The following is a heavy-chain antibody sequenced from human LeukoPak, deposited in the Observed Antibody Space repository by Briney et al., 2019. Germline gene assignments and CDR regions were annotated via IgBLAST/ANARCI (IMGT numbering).Heavy chain of an antibody. V-gene: IGHV4-39*07. Sequence: PSETLSLTCTVSGGSISNSSSYWGWIRQPPGKGLEWIGSIYYSGSTNYNPSLKSRVTISVDTSKNQFSLKLSSVTAADTAVYYCARDSGSDIHAFDIWGQGTMVTVSS. D-gene: IGHD1-26*01. J-gene: IGHJ3*02. CDR2: IYYSGST. CDR3: ARDSGSDIHAFDI. CDR1: GGSISNSSSY.